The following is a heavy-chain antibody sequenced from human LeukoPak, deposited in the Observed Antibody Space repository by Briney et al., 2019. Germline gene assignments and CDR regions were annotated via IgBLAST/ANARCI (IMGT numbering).Heavy chain of an antibody. Sequence: GGSLRLSCAASGFTFSYSAMTWVRQAPGKGLEWVSAISGSGGSTYYADSVKGRFTISRDNSKNTLYLQMNSLRAEDTAVYYCAKFLGGYATIDYWGQGTLVTVSS. D-gene: IGHD5-12*01. CDR3: AKFLGGYATIDY. V-gene: IGHV3-23*01. CDR1: GFTFSYSA. CDR2: ISGSGGST. J-gene: IGHJ4*02.